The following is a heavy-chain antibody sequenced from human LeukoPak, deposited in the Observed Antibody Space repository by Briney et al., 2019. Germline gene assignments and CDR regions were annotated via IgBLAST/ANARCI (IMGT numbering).Heavy chain of an antibody. Sequence: ASVKVSCKASGHTFTSYDINWVRQAPGQGLEWMGWMNPNSANTAYAQKFQGRVTITRNTSTSTAYMELSSLRSEDTAVYYCARAGIGFTDYWGQGTLVTVSS. D-gene: IGHD3-3*01. CDR2: MNPNSANT. J-gene: IGHJ4*02. V-gene: IGHV1-8*03. CDR3: ARAGIGFTDY. CDR1: GHTFTSYD.